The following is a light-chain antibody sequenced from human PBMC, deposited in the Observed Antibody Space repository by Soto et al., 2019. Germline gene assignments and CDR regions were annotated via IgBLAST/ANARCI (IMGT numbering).Light chain of an antibody. CDR3: QQYDTSSWT. J-gene: IGKJ1*01. Sequence: EIVLTQSPATLSLSPGERATLSCRASQSVSSYLAWYQQKPGQAPRLLIYDASNRATGIPARFGGSGSGTDFTLTISSLEPEDFAVYYCQQYDTSSWTFGQGTKVEIK. V-gene: IGKV3-11*01. CDR1: QSVSSY. CDR2: DAS.